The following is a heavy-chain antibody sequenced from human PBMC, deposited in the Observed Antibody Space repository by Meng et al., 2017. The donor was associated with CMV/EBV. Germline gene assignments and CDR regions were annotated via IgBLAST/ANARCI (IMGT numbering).Heavy chain of an antibody. V-gene: IGHV3-11*04. CDR2: ISSSGSNI. CDR1: GFTFSDYY. CDR3: ASMDSSGYSVDY. Sequence: GESLKISCAAPGFTFSDYYMSWIRQAAGKGLEWVSYISSSGSNIYYAATVKGQFTISRDNAKNSLYLQMNSLRAEDTAVYYCASMDSSGYSVDYWGQGTLVTVSS. J-gene: IGHJ4*02. D-gene: IGHD3-22*01.